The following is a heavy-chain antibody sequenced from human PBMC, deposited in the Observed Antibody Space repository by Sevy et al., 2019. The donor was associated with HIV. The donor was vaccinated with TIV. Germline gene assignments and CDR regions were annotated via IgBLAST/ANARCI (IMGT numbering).Heavy chain of an antibody. CDR2: IRISGGNT. CDR1: GFTFSNYA. V-gene: IGHV3-23*01. D-gene: IGHD6-19*01. Sequence: GGSLRLSCAASGFTFSNYAMSWVRQAPGKGLGWVSRIRISGGNTYYADSVKGRFTISRDNSKNTLYLQMNSLRAEDTAVYYCAKEWTQLSDWYGELDYWGQGSLVTVSS. J-gene: IGHJ4*02. CDR3: AKEWTQLSDWYGELDY.